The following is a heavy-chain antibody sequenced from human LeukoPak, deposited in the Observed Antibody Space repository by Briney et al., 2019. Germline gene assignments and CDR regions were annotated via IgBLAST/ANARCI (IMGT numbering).Heavy chain of an antibody. CDR2: ISSSSTYI. D-gene: IGHD1-1*01. J-gene: IGHJ6*02. Sequence: GGSLRLSCAASGLTFSSYSMNWVRQAPGKGLEWVSSISSSSTYIYYAGSVKGRFTISRDNAKNSLYLQMNSLRAEDTAVYYCATRPTGKGNGMDVWGQGTTVTVSS. CDR1: GLTFSSYS. CDR3: ATRPTGKGNGMDV. V-gene: IGHV3-21*01.